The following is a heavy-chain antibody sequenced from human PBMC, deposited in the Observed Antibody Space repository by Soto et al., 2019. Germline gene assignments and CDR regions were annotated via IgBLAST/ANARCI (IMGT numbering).Heavy chain of an antibody. Sequence: GASVKVSCKASGGTFSSYTISWVRQAPGQGLEWMGRIIPILGIANYAQKFQGRVTITADKSTSTAYMELSSLRSEDTAVYYCASPGSQIGGATGYYYMDVWGKGTTVTVSS. J-gene: IGHJ6*03. CDR1: GGTFSSYT. V-gene: IGHV1-69*02. CDR2: IIPILGIA. CDR3: ASPGSQIGGATGYYYMDV. D-gene: IGHD3-16*01.